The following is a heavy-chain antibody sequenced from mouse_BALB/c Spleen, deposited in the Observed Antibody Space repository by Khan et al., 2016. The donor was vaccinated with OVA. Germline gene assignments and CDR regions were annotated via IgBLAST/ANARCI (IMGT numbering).Heavy chain of an antibody. V-gene: IGHV3-2*02. CDR2: ISYSGRT. D-gene: IGHD1-1*01. J-gene: IGHJ2*01. Sequence: EVQLQESGPGLVKPSQSLSLTCTVTGYSITSDYAWNWIRQFPGNKLEWMGYISYSGRTSYNPSLKSRISITRDTSKNQFFLQLKSVTTEDTATDYWARSVTITTEEATDVDYGGQGTTLTVS. CDR3: ARSVTITTEEATDVDY. CDR1: GYSITSDYA.